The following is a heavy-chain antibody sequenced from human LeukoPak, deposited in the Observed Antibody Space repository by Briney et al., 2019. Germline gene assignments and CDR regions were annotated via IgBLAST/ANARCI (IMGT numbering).Heavy chain of an antibody. Sequence: GASVKVSCKASGGTFSSYAISWVRQAPGQGLEWMGGISSIFGTTNYAQKFQGRVTITTDESTSTAYMELSSLRSEDTAVYYCSSNRGDDFDYWGQGTLVTVSS. CDR2: ISSIFGTT. D-gene: IGHD1-14*01. CDR1: GGTFSSYA. V-gene: IGHV1-69*05. CDR3: SSNRGDDFDY. J-gene: IGHJ4*02.